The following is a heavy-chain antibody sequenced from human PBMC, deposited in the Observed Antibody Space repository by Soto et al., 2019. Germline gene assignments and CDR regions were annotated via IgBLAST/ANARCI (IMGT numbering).Heavy chain of an antibody. J-gene: IGHJ5*02. CDR1: GGTFSRYS. CDR3: ARDLLTGLEYWFDP. V-gene: IGHV1-69*13. D-gene: IGHD3-10*01. Sequence: SVKVSCKAAGGTFSRYSISWVRQAPGQGLEWMGGIIPIFGTANYAQKFQGRVTITADESTSTAYMELSSLRSEDTAVYYCARDLLTGLEYWFDPWGQGTLVTVSS. CDR2: IIPIFGTA.